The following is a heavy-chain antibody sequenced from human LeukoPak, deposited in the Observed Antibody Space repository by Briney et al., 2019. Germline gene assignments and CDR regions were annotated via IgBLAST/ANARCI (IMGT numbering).Heavy chain of an antibody. CDR1: GFTFTDFY. CDR3: ASHDYGVHFDY. CDR2: ISSSVGSI. V-gene: IGHV3-11*04. J-gene: IGHJ4*02. D-gene: IGHD4-17*01. Sequence: AGGSLRLSCAASGFTFTDFYMSWIRQAPGKGLEWISYISSSVGSIYYADSVKGRFTISRDNAKNSLYLQMNSLRAEDTAVYYCASHDYGVHFDYWGQGTLVTVSS.